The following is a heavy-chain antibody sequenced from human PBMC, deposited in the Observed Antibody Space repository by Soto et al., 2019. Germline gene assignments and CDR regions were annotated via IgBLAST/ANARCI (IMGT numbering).Heavy chain of an antibody. V-gene: IGHV5-51*01. Sequence: GESLKIYCKGSGYSFTSYWIGWVRQMPGKGLEWMGIIYPGDSDTRYSPSFQGQDTISADKSISTAYLQWSSQKASDTAMYYCARLAGTGNYYYYGMDVWGQGTTVTVSS. D-gene: IGHD6-19*01. J-gene: IGHJ6*02. CDR3: ARLAGTGNYYYYGMDV. CDR1: GYSFTSYW. CDR2: IYPGDSDT.